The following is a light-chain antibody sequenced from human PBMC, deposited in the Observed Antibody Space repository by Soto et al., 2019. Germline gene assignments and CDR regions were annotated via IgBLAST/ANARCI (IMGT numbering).Light chain of an antibody. J-gene: IGKJ4*01. CDR2: GAS. CDR1: QTVGRNY. CDR3: QQYASSPLT. V-gene: IGKV3-20*01. Sequence: EIVLTQSPGTLSLSPGERATLSCRASQTVGRNYLAWYQQEPGQTPRLLIHGASNRATGIPDRISGSGSETDFTLIISRLEPEDFAVYYCQQYASSPLTFGGGTKVEIK.